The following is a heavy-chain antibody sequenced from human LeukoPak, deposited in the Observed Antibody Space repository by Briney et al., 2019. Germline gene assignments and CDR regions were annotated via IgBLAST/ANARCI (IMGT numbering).Heavy chain of an antibody. CDR2: IYYSGGT. V-gene: IGHV4-59*08. CDR1: GDAFNNYY. D-gene: IGHD3-10*01. CDR3: TGHSGSGTYYDPVTWFDP. Sequence: PSDSVSVTCTASGDAFNNYYRNWVRQPPGKGLEWIGFIYYSGGTMYNPSLKSRVTMLVDKSKNQCSLNLLTLPAADAAVYFSTGHSGSGTYYDPVTWFDPWGQGTLVTVSS. J-gene: IGHJ5*02.